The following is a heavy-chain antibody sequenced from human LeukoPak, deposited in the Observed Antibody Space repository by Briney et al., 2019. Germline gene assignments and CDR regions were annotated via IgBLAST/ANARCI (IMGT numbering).Heavy chain of an antibody. Sequence: PGGSLRLSCAASGFTFSSYSMNWVRQAPGKGLEWVSSISSSSSYIYYADSVKGRFTISRDNAKNSLYLQMNSLRAEDTAVYYCARAGYSYGYQQTLDNYYYGLDVWGQGTTVTVPS. V-gene: IGHV3-21*01. CDR2: ISSSSSYI. CDR1: GFTFSSYS. J-gene: IGHJ6*02. D-gene: IGHD5-18*01. CDR3: ARAGYSYGYQQTLDNYYYGLDV.